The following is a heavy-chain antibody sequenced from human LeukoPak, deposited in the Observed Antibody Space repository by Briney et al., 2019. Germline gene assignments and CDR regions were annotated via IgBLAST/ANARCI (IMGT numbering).Heavy chain of an antibody. D-gene: IGHD3-9*01. CDR3: AKDQYVLRTFGWPRD. CDR2: ISYDGSTQ. CDR1: GFGFSSYG. J-gene: IGHJ4*02. Sequence: PGGSLRLSCAASGFGFSSYGMHWVRQTPDKGLEWLAVISYDGSTQHYAPSVKGRFTISRDNAKNTVDLQMNSLRPEDTAVYYCAKDQYVLRTFGWPRDWGQGTLVMVSS. V-gene: IGHV3-30*18.